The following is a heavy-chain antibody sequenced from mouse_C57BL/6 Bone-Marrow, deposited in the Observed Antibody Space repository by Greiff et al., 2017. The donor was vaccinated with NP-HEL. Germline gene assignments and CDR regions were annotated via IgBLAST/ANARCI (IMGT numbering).Heavy chain of an antibody. CDR2: INPYNGGT. Sequence: VQLKQSGPVLVKPGASVKMSCKASGYTFTDYYMNWVKQSHGKSLEWIGVINPYNGGTSYNQKFKGKATLTVDKSSSTAYMELNSLTSEDSAVYYCAYYSNYGFAYWGQGTLVTVSA. D-gene: IGHD2-5*01. J-gene: IGHJ3*01. V-gene: IGHV1-19*01. CDR3: AYYSNYGFAY. CDR1: GYTFTDYY.